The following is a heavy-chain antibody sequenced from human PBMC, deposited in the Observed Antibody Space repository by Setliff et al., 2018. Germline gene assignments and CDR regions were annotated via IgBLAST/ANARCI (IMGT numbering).Heavy chain of an antibody. Sequence: SETLSLTCTVSDGSSSSHYWSWIRQPPGKGLEWIGYIHFSGTTNYNPSLKSRVTLSLDTSKNQFSLELSSVTAADTAMYYCASENGYCSGGACYFMFDYWGQGTLVTVSS. CDR3: ASENGYCSGGACYFMFDY. D-gene: IGHD2-15*01. J-gene: IGHJ4*02. V-gene: IGHV4-59*11. CDR2: IHFSGTT. CDR1: DGSSSSHY.